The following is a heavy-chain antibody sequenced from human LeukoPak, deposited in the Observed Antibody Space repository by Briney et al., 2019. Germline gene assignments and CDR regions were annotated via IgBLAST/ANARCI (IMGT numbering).Heavy chain of an antibody. V-gene: IGHV4-38-2*01. Sequence: SETLSLTCAVSGYSISSGYYWGWIRPPPGKGLERIRSIYHSGSTYYNPSLKSRVTISVDTSKNQSSLKLSSVTAADTAVYYCARLSPVGATWGQGTLVTVSS. J-gene: IGHJ4*02. CDR2: IYHSGST. D-gene: IGHD1-26*01. CDR1: GYSISSGYY. CDR3: ARLSPVGAT.